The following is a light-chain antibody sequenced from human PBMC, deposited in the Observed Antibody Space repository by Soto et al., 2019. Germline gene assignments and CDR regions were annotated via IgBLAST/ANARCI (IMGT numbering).Light chain of an antibody. CDR2: GAS. V-gene: IGKV3-20*01. Sequence: EIVLTQSPATLSLSPGERATLSCRASQSVSSCYLAWYQQKPGQAPRLLICGASSRATGIPDRFSGSGSGRAFTLTTRRLEPLDFAVFYCQEYGRSPRLSDTFGQGTKLEIK. J-gene: IGKJ2*01. CDR1: QSVSSCY. CDR3: QEYGRSPRLSDT.